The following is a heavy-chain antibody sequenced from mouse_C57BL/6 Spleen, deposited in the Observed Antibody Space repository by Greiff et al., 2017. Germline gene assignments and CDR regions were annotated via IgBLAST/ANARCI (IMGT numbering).Heavy chain of an antibody. CDR1: GYTFTDYN. V-gene: IGHV1-18*01. J-gene: IGHJ2*01. Sequence: EVKLVESGPELVKPGASVKIPCKASGYTFTDYNMDWVKQSHGKSLEWIGDINPNNGGTIYNQKFKGKATLTVDKSSSTAYMELRSLTSEDTAVYYCARRSFITTDYFDYWGQGTTLTVSS. D-gene: IGHD1-1*01. CDR2: INPNNGGT. CDR3: ARRSFITTDYFDY.